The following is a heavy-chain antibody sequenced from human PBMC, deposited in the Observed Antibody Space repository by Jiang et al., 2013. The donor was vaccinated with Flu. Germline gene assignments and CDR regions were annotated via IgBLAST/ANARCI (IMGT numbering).Heavy chain of an antibody. Sequence: KPSETLSLTCTVSGGSISSSSYYWGWIRQPPGKGLEWIGSIYYSGSTYYNPSLKSRVTISVDTSKNQFSLKLSSVTAADTAVYYCAREERYCTNGVCAGWFDPWGQGTLVTVSS. D-gene: IGHD2-8*01. V-gene: IGHV4-39*02. CDR1: GGSISSSSYY. J-gene: IGHJ5*02. CDR2: IYYSGST. CDR3: AREERYCTNGVCAGWFDP.